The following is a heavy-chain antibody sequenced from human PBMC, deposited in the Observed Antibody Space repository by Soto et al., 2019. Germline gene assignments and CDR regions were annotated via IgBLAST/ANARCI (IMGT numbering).Heavy chain of an antibody. CDR1: GVSISSNNW. CDR2: VYHAESI. V-gene: IGHV4-4*02. Sequence: QVQLQESGPGLVKPSGTLSLTCAVSGVSISSNNWWSWVRQPPGKGLEWIGEVYHAESINYNPSLESRLTISVDKSKNHFSLKLSSVTAADTAVYYCARVNYDILTGPNLVYWGQGVLVTVSS. J-gene: IGHJ4*02. D-gene: IGHD3-9*01. CDR3: ARVNYDILTGPNLVY.